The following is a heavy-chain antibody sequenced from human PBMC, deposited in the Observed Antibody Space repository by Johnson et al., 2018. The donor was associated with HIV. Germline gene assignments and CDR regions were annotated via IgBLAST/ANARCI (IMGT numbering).Heavy chain of an antibody. Sequence: VQLVESGGGLVQPGRSLRLSCAASGFTFDDYAMFCVRQTPGKGLEWVSYISSSANTIYYADSVKGRFTISRDNAKNSLYLQMNSLRAEDTAVYYCARDEGYYYDGSGFFDIWGQGTMVTVSS. V-gene: IGHV3-48*03. CDR3: ARDEGYYYDGSGFFDI. CDR1: GFTFDDYA. CDR2: ISSSANTI. D-gene: IGHD3-22*01. J-gene: IGHJ3*02.